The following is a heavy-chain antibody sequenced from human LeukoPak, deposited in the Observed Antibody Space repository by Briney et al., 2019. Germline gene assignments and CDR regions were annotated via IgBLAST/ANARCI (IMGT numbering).Heavy chain of an antibody. D-gene: IGHD1-7*01. CDR3: ARLGSGAGTTFRPYHNCIDP. CDR2: IYPGDSDT. J-gene: IGHJ5*02. V-gene: IGHV5-51*01. CDR1: GYSFTSYW. Sequence: PRESLKISCKGSGYSFTSYWIVWLRQMPGKGLEWMVIIYPGDSDTRYSPAFQGQVTISADESISTAYLQWSSLKASDPAMYYCARLGSGAGTTFRPYHNCIDPWGQGTLVTVSS.